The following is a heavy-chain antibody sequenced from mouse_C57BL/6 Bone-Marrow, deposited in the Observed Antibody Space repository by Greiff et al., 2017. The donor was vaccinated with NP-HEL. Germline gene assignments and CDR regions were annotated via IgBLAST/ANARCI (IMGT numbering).Heavy chain of an antibody. Sequence: VQLQESGAELARPGASVKLSCKASGYTFTSYGISWVKQRTGQGLEWIGEIYPRSGNTYYNEKFKGKATLTADKSSSTAYMELRSLTSEDSAVYFCARYRLLNYFDYWGQGTTLTVSS. V-gene: IGHV1-81*01. CDR1: GYTFTSYG. D-gene: IGHD1-1*01. J-gene: IGHJ2*01. CDR2: IYPRSGNT. CDR3: ARYRLLNYFDY.